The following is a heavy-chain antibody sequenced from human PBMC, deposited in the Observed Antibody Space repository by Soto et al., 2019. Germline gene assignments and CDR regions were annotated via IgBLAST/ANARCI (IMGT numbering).Heavy chain of an antibody. J-gene: IGHJ4*02. CDR3: ARDPGIVVVPAAIGCDY. Sequence: ASVKVSCKASGYTFTGYYMHWVRQAPGQGLEWMGWINPNSGGTNYAQKFQGRVTMTRDTSISTAYMELSRLRSDDTAVYYCARDPGIVVVPAAIGCDYWGQGTLVTVSS. CDR2: INPNSGGT. D-gene: IGHD2-2*01. CDR1: GYTFTGYY. V-gene: IGHV1-2*02.